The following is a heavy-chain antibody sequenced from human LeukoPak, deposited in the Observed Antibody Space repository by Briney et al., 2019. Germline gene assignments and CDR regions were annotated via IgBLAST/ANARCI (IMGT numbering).Heavy chain of an antibody. CDR3: ARHLFGSGSPYHMDV. CDR1: GGSFSGYY. Sequence: SETLSLTCAVYGGSFSGYYWSWIRQPPGKGLEWIGEINHSGSTNYNPSLKSRVTISADTSKNQFSLKLTSVIAADTAVYYCARHLFGSGSPYHMDVWGKGTTVTVS. V-gene: IGHV4-34*01. J-gene: IGHJ6*03. D-gene: IGHD3-10*01. CDR2: INHSGST.